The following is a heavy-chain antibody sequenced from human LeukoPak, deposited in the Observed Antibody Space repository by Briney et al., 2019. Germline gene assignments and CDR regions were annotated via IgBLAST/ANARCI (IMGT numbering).Heavy chain of an antibody. J-gene: IGHJ4*02. V-gene: IGHV4-59*08. CDR1: GGSISSYY. CDR2: IYYSGST. CDR3: ARHSALWFGESSFDY. Sequence: PSETLSLTCTVSGGSISSYYWSWIRQPPGKGLEWIGYIYYSGSTNYNPSLKSRVTISLDTSKNQFSLKLSSVTAADTAVYYCARHSALWFGESSFDYWGQGTLVTVSS. D-gene: IGHD3-10*01.